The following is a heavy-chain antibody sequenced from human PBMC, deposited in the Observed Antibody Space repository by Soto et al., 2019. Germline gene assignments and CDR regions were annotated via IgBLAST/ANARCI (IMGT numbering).Heavy chain of an antibody. CDR2: IYYSGST. CDR1: GGSISSSSYY. V-gene: IGHV4-39*01. Sequence: QLQLQESGPGLVKPSETLSLTCTVSGGSISSSSYYWGWIRQPPGKGLEWIGSIYYSGSTYYNPSLKSRVTISVDTSKNQFSLKLSSVTAADTAVYYCARHSYYDSSGYEGGIDYWGQGTLVTVSS. J-gene: IGHJ4*02. D-gene: IGHD3-22*01. CDR3: ARHSYYDSSGYEGGIDY.